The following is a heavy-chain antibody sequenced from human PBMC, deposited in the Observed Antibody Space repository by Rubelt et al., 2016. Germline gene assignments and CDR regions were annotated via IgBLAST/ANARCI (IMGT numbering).Heavy chain of an antibody. V-gene: IGHV3-53*01. Sequence: EVQLVESGGGLIQPGGSLRLSCAASGFTVSSNYMSWVRQAPGEGLEWVSVIYSGGSTYYAGPCKGRFTMSRGNVKSTLYLQMNSRRAEETAVYYWARGGSSWQYYFDYWGQGTLVTVSS. CDR1: GFTVSSNY. CDR2: IYSGGST. J-gene: IGHJ4*02. CDR3: ARGGSSWQYYFDY. D-gene: IGHD6-13*01.